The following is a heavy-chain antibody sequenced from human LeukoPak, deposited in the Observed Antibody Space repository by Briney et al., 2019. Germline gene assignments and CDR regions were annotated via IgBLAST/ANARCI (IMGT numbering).Heavy chain of an antibody. Sequence: SETLSLTCTVSGGSISSGGYYWSWIRQHPGKGLEWIGYIYYSGSTYYNPSLKSRVTISVDTSKNQFSLKLSSVTAADTAVYYCARLEGDYVYYFDYWGQGTLVTVSS. CDR3: ARLEGDYVYYFDY. CDR2: IYYSGST. J-gene: IGHJ4*02. D-gene: IGHD4-17*01. V-gene: IGHV4-31*03. CDR1: GGSISSGGYY.